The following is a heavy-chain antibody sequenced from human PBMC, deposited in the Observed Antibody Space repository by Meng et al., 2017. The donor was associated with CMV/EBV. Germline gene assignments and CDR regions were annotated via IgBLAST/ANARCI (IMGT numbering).Heavy chain of an antibody. V-gene: IGHV4-34*01. J-gene: IGHJ4*02. CDR2: INHSGST. D-gene: IGHD3-22*01. CDR3: ARGPSYYYDRGYYFDY. CDR1: GGSFSGYY. Sequence: GSLRLSCAVYGGSFSGYYWSWIRQPPGKGLEWIGEINHSGSTNYNPSLKSRVTISVDTSKNQFSLKLSSVTAADTAVYYCARGPSYYYDRGYYFDYWGQGTLVTVPQ.